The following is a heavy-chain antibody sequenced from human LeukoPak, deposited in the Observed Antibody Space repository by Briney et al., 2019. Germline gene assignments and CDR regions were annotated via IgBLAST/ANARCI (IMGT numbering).Heavy chain of an antibody. CDR2: IGAYNGNT. J-gene: IGHJ6*02. CDR1: GYTFTSYG. V-gene: IGHV1-18*01. D-gene: IGHD4-17*01. CDR3: ARGMTTVTRYYYYGMDV. Sequence: ASVKVSCKASGYTFTSYGISWVRQAPGQGLEWMGWIGAYNGNTNYAQKLQGRVTMTTDTSTSTAYMELRSLRSDDTAVYYCARGMTTVTRYYYYGMDVWGQGTTVTVSS.